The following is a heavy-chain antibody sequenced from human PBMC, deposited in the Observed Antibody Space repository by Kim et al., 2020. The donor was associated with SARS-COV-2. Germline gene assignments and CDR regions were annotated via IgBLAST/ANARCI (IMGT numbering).Heavy chain of an antibody. CDR2: INPSSGST. J-gene: IGHJ6*02. CDR3: ARRSFPPSVYGMDV. V-gene: IGHV1-46*01. Sequence: ASVKVSCKASGYSFTTYYMHWVRQAPGQGLGWMGLINPSSGSTRYAQNFQGRVTMTRDTSTSTVYMELSSLRSEDTALYYCARRSFPPSVYGMDVWGHGTTVTVSS. CDR1: GYSFTTYY.